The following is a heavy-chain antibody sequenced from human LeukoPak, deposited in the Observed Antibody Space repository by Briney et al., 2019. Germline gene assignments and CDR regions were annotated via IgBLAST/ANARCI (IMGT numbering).Heavy chain of an antibody. CDR2: ISGRSSTI. D-gene: IGHD5-18*01. CDR3: ARAPDTAMVTFDY. Sequence: GGSLRLSCAASGFSFSSYSMNWVRQAPGKGLEWVSYISGRSSTIYYADSVKGRFTISRDNAKNTLYLQMNSLRAEDTTVYYCARAPDTAMVTFDYWGQGTLVTVSS. CDR1: GFSFSSYS. J-gene: IGHJ4*02. V-gene: IGHV3-48*04.